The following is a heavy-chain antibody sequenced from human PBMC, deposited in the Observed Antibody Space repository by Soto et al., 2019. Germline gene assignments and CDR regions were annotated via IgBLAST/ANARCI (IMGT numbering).Heavy chain of an antibody. CDR1: GYTFTSYG. J-gene: IGHJ5*02. D-gene: IGHD6-13*01. CDR2: ISAYNGNT. Sequence: QVQLVQSGAEVKKPGASVKVSCKASGYTFTSYGISWVRQAPGQGLEWMGWISAYNGNTNYAQKLQGRVTMTTDTXXXXXXXXXXXXXXXXXXXXXCAXIRXXSSSWPGNWFDPWGQGTLVTVSS. V-gene: IGHV1-18*01. CDR3: AXIRXXSSSWPGNWFDP.